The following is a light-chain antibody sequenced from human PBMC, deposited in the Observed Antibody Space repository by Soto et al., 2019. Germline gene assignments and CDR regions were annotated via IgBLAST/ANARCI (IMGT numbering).Light chain of an antibody. Sequence: SYELTQPSSVSVSPGQTASITRSGDKLGNKFACWYQQKPGQSPILVNYKDTKRPSGIPERFSGSNSGNTATLTISGTQAMDEADYYCQVWDRSTRVFGGGTKLTVL. CDR3: QVWDRSTRV. CDR1: KLGNKF. J-gene: IGLJ3*02. CDR2: KDT. V-gene: IGLV3-1*01.